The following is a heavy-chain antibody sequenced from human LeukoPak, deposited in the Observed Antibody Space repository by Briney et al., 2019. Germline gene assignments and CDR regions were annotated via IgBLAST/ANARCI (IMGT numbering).Heavy chain of an antibody. CDR1: GGSISSYY. CDR2: IYTSGIT. Sequence: SETLSLTCTVSGGSISSYYWSWIRQPAGKGLEWIGRIYTSGITNYNPSLKSRVTMSVDTSKNQFSLILISVTAADTAVYYCARESSGYSFVDYWGQGTLVTVSS. CDR3: ARESSGYSFVDY. J-gene: IGHJ4*02. D-gene: IGHD3-22*01. V-gene: IGHV4-4*07.